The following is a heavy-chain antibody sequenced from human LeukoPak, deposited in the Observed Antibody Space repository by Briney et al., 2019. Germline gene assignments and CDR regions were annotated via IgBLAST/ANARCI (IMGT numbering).Heavy chain of an antibody. J-gene: IGHJ5*02. CDR1: GGSINDRDW. Sequence: SETLSLTCDVSGGSINDRDWWTWVRQPPGKGLEWLGEIQSSGRTNYNPSLKSRVTFSINKSQNQVFLNLGSVTAADTAVYYCVRDGEGVAISVNYWFDPWGQGTLVTVSS. CDR3: VRDGEGVAISVNYWFDP. D-gene: IGHD3-10*01. CDR2: IQSSGRT. V-gene: IGHV4-4*02.